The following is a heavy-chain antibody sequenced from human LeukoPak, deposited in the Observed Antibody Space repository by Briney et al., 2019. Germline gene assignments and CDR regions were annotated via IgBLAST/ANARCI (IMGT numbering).Heavy chain of an antibody. V-gene: IGHV4-39*07. CDR1: GGSISSSSYY. CDR2: IYYSGST. J-gene: IGHJ4*02. D-gene: IGHD6-13*01. Sequence: SETLSLTCTVSGGSISSSSYYWGWIRQPPGKGLEWIGSIYYSGSTYYSPSLKSRVTISVDTSKNQFSLKLSSVTAADTAVYYCARDPRRIAAAGKEVDYWGQGTLVTVSS. CDR3: ARDPRRIAAAGKEVDY.